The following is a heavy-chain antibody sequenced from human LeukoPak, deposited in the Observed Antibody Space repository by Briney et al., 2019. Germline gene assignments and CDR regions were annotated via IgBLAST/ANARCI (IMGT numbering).Heavy chain of an antibody. J-gene: IGHJ1*01. CDR2: ISYDGSNK. CDR3: AKDRNVYYYDSSGPQGYFQH. D-gene: IGHD3-22*01. CDR1: GFTFSSYG. V-gene: IGHV3-30*18. Sequence: GGSLRLSCAASGFTFSSYGMHWVRQAPGKGLEWVAVISYDGSNKYYADSVKGRFTISRDNSKNTLYLQMNSLRAEDTAVYYCAKDRNVYYYDSSGPQGYFQHWGQGTPVTVSS.